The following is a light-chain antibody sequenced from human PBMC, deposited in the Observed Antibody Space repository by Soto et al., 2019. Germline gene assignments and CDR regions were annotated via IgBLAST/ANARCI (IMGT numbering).Light chain of an antibody. CDR3: SSYTSSSSVI. Sequence: QSALTQPASVSGSPGQSIAISCTGTSSDVGAYDYVSWYQQHPGKAPKLMIYDVNHRPSGVSNRFSGSKSGNTASLTISGLQAEDEADYYYCSSYTSSSSVIFGGGTKLTVL. J-gene: IGLJ2*01. CDR2: DVN. V-gene: IGLV2-14*01. CDR1: SSDVGAYDY.